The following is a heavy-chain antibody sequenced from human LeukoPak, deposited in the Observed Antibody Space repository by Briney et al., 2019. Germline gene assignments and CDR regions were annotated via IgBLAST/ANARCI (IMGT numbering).Heavy chain of an antibody. CDR3: ATHCGGDCYSWDWDY. D-gene: IGHD2-21*01. CDR1: GGSISSGDYY. CDR2: IYYSGST. V-gene: IGHV4-30-4*08. J-gene: IGHJ4*02. Sequence: PSETLSLTCTVSGGSISSGDYYWSWIRQPPGKGLEWIGYIYYSGSTYYNPSLKSRVTISVDTSKNQFSLKLSSVTAADTAVYYCATHCGGDCYSWDWDYWGQGTLVTVSP.